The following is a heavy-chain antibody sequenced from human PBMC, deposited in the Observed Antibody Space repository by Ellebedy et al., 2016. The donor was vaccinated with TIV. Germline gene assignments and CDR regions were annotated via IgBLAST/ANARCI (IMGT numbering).Heavy chain of an antibody. V-gene: IGHV3-11*04. D-gene: IGHD1-26*01. Sequence: PGGSLRLSCAASGFTFRDYYMTWIRQAPGKGLEWVSDISNSGSTLFYADSVKGRFTHSRDNAENSVHLQMDSLRVEDTAVYYCARKWELLMLVDYWGQGSLVTVSS. CDR1: GFTFRDYY. J-gene: IGHJ4*02. CDR2: ISNSGSTL. CDR3: ARKWELLMLVDY.